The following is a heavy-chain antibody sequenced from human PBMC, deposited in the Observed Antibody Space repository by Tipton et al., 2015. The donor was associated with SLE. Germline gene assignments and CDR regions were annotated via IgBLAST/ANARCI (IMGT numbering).Heavy chain of an antibody. CDR2: ITYTTYM. V-gene: IGHV3-21*03. Sequence: GSLRLSCAASGFTFRSYTMNWVRQAPGKGLEWVSSITYTTYMYYADSVKGRFTISRDNAKNSLSLQMNSQRAEDTAVYYCVRSLPLSFKDVWGQGTTVTV. CDR3: VRSLPLSFKDV. CDR1: GFTFRSYT. J-gene: IGHJ6*02.